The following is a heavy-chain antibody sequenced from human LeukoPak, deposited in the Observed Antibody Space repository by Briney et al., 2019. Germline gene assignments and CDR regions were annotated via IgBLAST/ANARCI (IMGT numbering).Heavy chain of an antibody. Sequence: SETLSLTCTVSGGSISGYSWSWIRQPPGKRVEWIGYINDSGSTNKNPSLKSRVTMSVDTSKNQFSLKLSSVTAADTAVYYCARYYRDFNGFDIWGQGTMVTVSS. CDR3: ARYYRDFNGFDI. CDR1: GGSISGYS. V-gene: IGHV4-59*08. J-gene: IGHJ3*02. CDR2: INDSGST. D-gene: IGHD3-3*01.